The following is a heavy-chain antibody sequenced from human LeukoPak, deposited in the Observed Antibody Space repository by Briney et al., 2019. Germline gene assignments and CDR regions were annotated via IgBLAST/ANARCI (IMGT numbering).Heavy chain of an antibody. CDR3: AKCRSNYDFWSGNDYYYMDV. V-gene: IGHV3-23*01. CDR2: ISGSGGST. J-gene: IGHJ6*03. D-gene: IGHD3-3*01. Sequence: PGGSLRLSCAASGFTFSSYPMSWVRQAPGKGLEWVSAISGSGGSTYYADSVKGRFTISRDNSKNTLYLQMNSLRAEDTAVYYCAKCRSNYDFWSGNDYYYMDVWGKGTTVTVSS. CDR1: GFTFSSYP.